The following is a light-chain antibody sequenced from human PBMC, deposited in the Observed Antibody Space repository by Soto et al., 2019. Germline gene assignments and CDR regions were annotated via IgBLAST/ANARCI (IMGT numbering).Light chain of an antibody. J-gene: IGKJ1*01. Sequence: DIQMTQSPSTLSGSVGDRVTITCRASQTISSWLAWYQQKPGKAPKLLIYKASTLKSGVPSRFSGSGSRTEFTLTIRSLQPDDIATYYCQHYNSYSEAFGQATKVELK. CDR1: QTISSW. V-gene: IGKV1-5*03. CDR3: QHYNSYSEA. CDR2: KAS.